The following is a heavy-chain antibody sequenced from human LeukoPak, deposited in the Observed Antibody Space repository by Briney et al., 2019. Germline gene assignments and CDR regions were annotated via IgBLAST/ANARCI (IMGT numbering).Heavy chain of an antibody. CDR2: ISGSGGST. J-gene: IGHJ3*02. CDR3: AKLSHTYDYVWGSYRPLGAFDI. Sequence: GGSLRLSCAASGFTSSSYAMSWVRQAPGKGLEWVSAISGSGGSTYYADSVKGRFTISRDNSKNTLYLQMNSLRAEDTAVYYCAKLSHTYDYVWGSYRPLGAFDIWGQGTMVTVSS. V-gene: IGHV3-23*01. CDR1: GFTSSSYA. D-gene: IGHD3-16*02.